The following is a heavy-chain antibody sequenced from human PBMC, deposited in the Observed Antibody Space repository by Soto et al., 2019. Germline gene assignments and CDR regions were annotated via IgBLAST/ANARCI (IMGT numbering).Heavy chain of an antibody. CDR2: ISANGRST. Sequence: GGSLRLSCVGSGFTFGSYAMSWVHQAPGKGLEWVSIISANGRSTYYADSVRGRFTISRDNSKNTLYVQMDSLRAEDTAVYYCAKIEYASAWYYYGMDVWGQGTTVTVSS. CDR3: AKIEYASAWYYYGMDV. V-gene: IGHV3-23*01. D-gene: IGHD3-16*01. CDR1: GFTFGSYA. J-gene: IGHJ6*02.